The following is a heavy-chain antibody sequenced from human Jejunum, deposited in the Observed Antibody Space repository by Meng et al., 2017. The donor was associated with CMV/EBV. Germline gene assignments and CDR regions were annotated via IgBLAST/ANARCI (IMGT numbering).Heavy chain of an antibody. CDR3: ARDSFQNIFEVLTFDV. V-gene: IGHV3-30-3*01. CDR1: TFSAYT. Sequence: TFSAYTIHLVRQAPCKGLEWVAVVSYDGGNTYYADSVKGRFTISRDNAKKSLYLQMNSLRAEDTAVYFCARDSFQNIFEVLTFDVWGQGTTVTVSS. CDR2: VSYDGGNT. D-gene: IGHD3-3*02. J-gene: IGHJ6*02.